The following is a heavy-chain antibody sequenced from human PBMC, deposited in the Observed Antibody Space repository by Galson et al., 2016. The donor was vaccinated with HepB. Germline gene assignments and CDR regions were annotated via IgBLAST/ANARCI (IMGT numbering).Heavy chain of an antibody. V-gene: IGHV3-53*01. Sequence: SLRLSCAVSGFSVSTNYMSWVRQAPGKGLXXVSIIYTAGNTYYTDSVKGRFTISRDNAQNTLYLQMTSLTGEDTSVYYCAIVPGYYSASGRPWDYNPMDVWGQGTTVIVSS. CDR3: AIVPGYYSASGRPWDYNPMDV. D-gene: IGHD3-10*01. CDR1: GFSVSTNY. CDR2: IYTAGNT. J-gene: IGHJ6*02.